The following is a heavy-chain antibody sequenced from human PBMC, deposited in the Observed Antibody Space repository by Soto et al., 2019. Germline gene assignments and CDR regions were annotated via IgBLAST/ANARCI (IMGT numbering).Heavy chain of an antibody. D-gene: IGHD3-22*01. V-gene: IGHV5-10-1*01. CDR3: ARQIYDSDTGPNFQYYFDS. CDR2: IDPSDSQT. CDR1: GYSFAGYW. J-gene: IGHJ4*02. Sequence: GESLKISCKGSGYSFAGYWITWVRQKPGKGLEWMGRIDPSDSQTYYSPSFRGHVTISVTKSITTVFLQWSSLRASDTAMYYCARQIYDSDTGPNFQYYFDSWGQGTPVTVPS.